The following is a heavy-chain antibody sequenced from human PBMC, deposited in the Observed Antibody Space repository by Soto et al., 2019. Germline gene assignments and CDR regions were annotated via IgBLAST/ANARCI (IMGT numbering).Heavy chain of an antibody. D-gene: IGHD3-10*01. CDR1: GFTFSSYS. J-gene: IGHJ6*02. CDR3: ARDPKSYYYGSGSDGMDV. V-gene: IGHV3-48*01. Sequence: EVQLVESGGGLVQPGGSLRLSCAASGFTFSSYSMNWVRQAPGKGLEWVSYISSSSSTIYYADSVKGRFTISRDNAKNSLYLQMNSLRAEDTAVYYCARDPKSYYYGSGSDGMDVWGQGTTVTVSS. CDR2: ISSSSSTI.